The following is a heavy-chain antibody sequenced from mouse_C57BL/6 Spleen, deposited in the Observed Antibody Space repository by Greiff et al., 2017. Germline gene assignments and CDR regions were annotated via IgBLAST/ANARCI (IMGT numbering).Heavy chain of an antibody. CDR2: IYPRSGNT. D-gene: IGHD3-2*02. CDR3: ADSSGYPRDY. J-gene: IGHJ2*01. V-gene: IGHV1-81*01. CDR1: GYTFTSYG. Sequence: VKLQQSGAELARPGASVKLSCKASGYTFTSYGISWVKQRTGQGLEWIGEIYPRSGNTYYNEKFKGKATLTADKSSSTAYMELRSLTSEDSAVYFCADSSGYPRDYWGQGTTLTVSS.